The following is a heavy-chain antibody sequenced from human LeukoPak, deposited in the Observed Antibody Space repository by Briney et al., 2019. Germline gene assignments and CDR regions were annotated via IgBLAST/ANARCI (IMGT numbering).Heavy chain of an antibody. CDR1: GGTFSSYA. CDR3: ARVDTAMVIDY. V-gene: IGHV1-69*04. CDR2: IIPILGIA. D-gene: IGHD5-18*01. Sequence: SVKVSCKASGGTFSSYAISWVRQAPGQGLEWMGRIIPILGIANYAQKFQGRVTTTADKSTSTAYMELSSLRSEDTAVYYCARVDTAMVIDYWGQGTLVTVSS. J-gene: IGHJ4*02.